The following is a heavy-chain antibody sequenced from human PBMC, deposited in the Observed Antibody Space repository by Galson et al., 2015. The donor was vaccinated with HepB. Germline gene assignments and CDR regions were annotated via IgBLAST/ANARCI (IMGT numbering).Heavy chain of an antibody. CDR1: GYTFTGYY. D-gene: IGHD4-23*01. Sequence: SVKVSCKASGYTFTGYYMHWVRQAPGQGLEWMGWINPNSGGTNYAQKFQGWVTMTRDTSISTAYMELSRLRSDDTAVYYCARDQTPYAENYYYGMDVWGQGTTVTVSS. J-gene: IGHJ6*02. CDR3: ARDQTPYAENYYYGMDV. CDR2: INPNSGGT. V-gene: IGHV1-2*04.